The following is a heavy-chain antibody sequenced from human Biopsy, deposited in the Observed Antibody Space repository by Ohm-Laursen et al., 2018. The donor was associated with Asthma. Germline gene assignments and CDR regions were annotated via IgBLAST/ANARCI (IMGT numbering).Heavy chain of an antibody. J-gene: IGHJ4*02. V-gene: IGHV3-30*02. CDR2: VGSDASYP. Sequence: SLRLSCTASGLTFTFSGTHWARHAPGKGLAWVATVGSDASYPAHADSVKGRFTISRDNSKNTLHLPMNRLSPEDTAAYYCAKDFSRAIMIGGGREHYFDFWGQGTLVTVSS. CDR1: GLTFTFSG. D-gene: IGHD3-16*01. CDR3: AKDFSRAIMIGGGREHYFDF.